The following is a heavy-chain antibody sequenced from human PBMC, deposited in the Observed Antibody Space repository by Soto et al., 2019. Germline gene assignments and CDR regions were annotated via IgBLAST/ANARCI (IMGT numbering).Heavy chain of an antibody. V-gene: IGHV3-30-3*01. CDR2: ISYDGSNK. CDR1: GFTFSSYA. Sequence: PGGSLRLSCAASGFTFSSYAMHWVRQAPGKGLEWVAVISYDGSNKYYADSVKGRFTISRDNSKNTLYLQMNSLRAEDTAVYYCASGRYTARYYDILTGYYICFDYWGQGTLVTVSS. J-gene: IGHJ4*02. D-gene: IGHD3-9*01. CDR3: ASGRYTARYYDILTGYYICFDY.